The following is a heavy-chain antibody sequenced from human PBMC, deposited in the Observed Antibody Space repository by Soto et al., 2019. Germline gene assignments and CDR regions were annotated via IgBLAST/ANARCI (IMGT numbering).Heavy chain of an antibody. CDR1: GYTFTGYY. Sequence: QVQLVQSGAEVKKPGASVKVSCKASGYTFTGYYMHWVRQAPGQGLEWMGGINPNSGGTNYAQKFQGRVTMTRDTSISTAYMELRRLRSDDTAVYYCATYDILTGYWYFDYWGQGTLVTVSS. V-gene: IGHV1-2*02. CDR2: INPNSGGT. D-gene: IGHD3-9*01. CDR3: ATYDILTGYWYFDY. J-gene: IGHJ4*02.